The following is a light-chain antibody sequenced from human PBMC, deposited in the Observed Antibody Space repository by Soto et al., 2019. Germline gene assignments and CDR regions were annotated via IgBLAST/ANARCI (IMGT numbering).Light chain of an antibody. CDR1: QSVSSN. V-gene: IGKV3D-15*01. CDR2: DAS. J-gene: IGKJ2*01. CDR3: QQYNNWPPYT. Sequence: EIVLIQSPATLSLSPGERATLSCRASQSVSSNLAWYQQNPGQAPRLLIFDASNRATGIPARFSGSGSGTDFTLTISSLQSEDFAIYYCQQYNNWPPYTFGQGTKVDIK.